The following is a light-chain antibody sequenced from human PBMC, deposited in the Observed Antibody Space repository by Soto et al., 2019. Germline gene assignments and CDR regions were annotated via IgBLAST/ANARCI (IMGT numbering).Light chain of an antibody. V-gene: IGKV1-27*01. J-gene: IGKJ1*01. CDR1: QGIANY. CDR2: GAS. CDR3: QKYNSAPRT. Sequence: DIQMTQSPSSLSASVGDRVTITCRARQGIANYLAWYQQKPGKVTKLLIYGASTLQSGVPSRFSVSVSGTDFTLTISSLRPEDVATYFCQKYNSAPRTFGQGTKLDIK.